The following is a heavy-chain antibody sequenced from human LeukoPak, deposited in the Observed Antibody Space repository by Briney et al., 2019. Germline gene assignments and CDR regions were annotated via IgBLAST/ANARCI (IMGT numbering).Heavy chain of an antibody. CDR2: IIPILGIA. Sequence: GASVTVSFTASGGTFNSYAISWVRQAPGQGLEWMGRIIPILGIANYAQKFQGRVTITADKSTSTAYMELSSLRSEDTAVYYCARDNNYWGQGTLVTVSS. CDR3: ARDNNY. J-gene: IGHJ4*02. V-gene: IGHV1-69*04. CDR1: GGTFNSYA.